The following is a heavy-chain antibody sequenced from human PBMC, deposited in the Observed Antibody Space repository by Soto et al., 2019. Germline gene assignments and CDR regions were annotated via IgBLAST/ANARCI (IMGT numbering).Heavy chain of an antibody. Sequence: EVQLVESGGGLVQPGGSLRLSCAASGFTFSSYWMHWVRQAPGKGLVWVSRINSDGSSTSYADSVKGRFTISRDNAKNTRYRQMNSLRSEDTAVYYCARGPYYDFWSGYYTRDRDYGMDVWGQGTTVTVSS. CDR1: GFTFSSYW. CDR2: INSDGSST. V-gene: IGHV3-74*01. J-gene: IGHJ6*02. CDR3: ARGPYYDFWSGYYTRDRDYGMDV. D-gene: IGHD3-3*01.